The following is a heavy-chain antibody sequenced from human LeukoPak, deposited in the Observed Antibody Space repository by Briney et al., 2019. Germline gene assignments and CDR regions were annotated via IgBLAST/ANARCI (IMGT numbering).Heavy chain of an antibody. D-gene: IGHD3-22*01. CDR2: ISGSGGST. CDR1: GFTFDDYG. V-gene: IGHV3-23*01. Sequence: PGGSLRLSCAASGFTFDDYGMSWVRQAPGKGLEWVSAISGSGGSTYYADSVKGRFTISRDKSKNTLYLQMNSLRAEDTAVYYCACSGYYSASYFFDYWGQGTLVTVSS. J-gene: IGHJ4*02. CDR3: ACSGYYSASYFFDY.